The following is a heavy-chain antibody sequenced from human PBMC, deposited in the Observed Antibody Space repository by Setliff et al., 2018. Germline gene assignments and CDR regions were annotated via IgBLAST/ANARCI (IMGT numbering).Heavy chain of an antibody. CDR2: ISSYNGRT. CDR3: ARVVYYASGSSLSYGMDV. CDR1: GHIFNSYG. J-gene: IGHJ6*02. D-gene: IGHD3-10*01. Sequence: GASVKVSCKASGHIFNSYGISWVRQAPGQGLEWLGWISSYNGRTGYAQRFQDRVSLTTDTSTNTVFMELRSLRSDDTAMFYCARVVYYASGSSLSYGMDVWGQGTAVTVSS. V-gene: IGHV1-18*01.